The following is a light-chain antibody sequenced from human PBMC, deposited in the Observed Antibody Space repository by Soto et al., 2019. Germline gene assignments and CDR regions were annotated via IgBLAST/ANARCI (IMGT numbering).Light chain of an antibody. CDR2: DAS. V-gene: IGKV3-11*01. CDR3: QQRSNWPRT. CDR1: QSVSSY. Sequence: EIVLTQSPAPLSLSPGESATLSCRASQSVSSYLAWYQQKPGQAPRLLIYDASNRSTGIPARFSGSGSGTDFTLTISSLEPEDFAVYYCQQRSNWPRTFGQGTKVEIQ. J-gene: IGKJ1*01.